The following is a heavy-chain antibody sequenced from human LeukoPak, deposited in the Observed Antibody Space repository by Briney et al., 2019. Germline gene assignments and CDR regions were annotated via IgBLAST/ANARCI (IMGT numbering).Heavy chain of an antibody. CDR3: ARGFYSGWEFSPFDY. J-gene: IGHJ4*02. CDR1: GGSISSSNYY. V-gene: IGHV4-39*07. Sequence: PSETLSLTCTVSGGSISSSNYYWGWIRQPPGKGLEWIGSIYYRGSTYYNPSLKSRITISVDTSKNQFSLRLSSVTAADTAVYYCARGFYSGWEFSPFDYWGQGTLVTVSS. CDR2: IYYRGST. D-gene: IGHD6-19*01.